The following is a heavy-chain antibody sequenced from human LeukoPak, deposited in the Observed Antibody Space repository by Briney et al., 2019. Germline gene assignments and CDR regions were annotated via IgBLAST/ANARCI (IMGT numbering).Heavy chain of an antibody. CDR2: INPIGTGT. CDR1: GYTFSNYY. CDR3: ARGGRDIRFDY. J-gene: IGHJ4*02. V-gene: IGHV1-46*01. Sequence: ASVKVSCKASGYTFSNYYMHWVRQAPGEGLEWMGIINPIGTGTSYAQKLQGRVTMTTDTSTSTAYMELRSLRSDDTAVYYCARGGRDIRFDYWGQGTLVTVSS. D-gene: IGHD3-9*01.